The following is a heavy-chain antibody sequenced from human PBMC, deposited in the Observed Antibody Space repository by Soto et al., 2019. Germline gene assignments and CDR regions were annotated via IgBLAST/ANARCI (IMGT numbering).Heavy chain of an antibody. Sequence: SETLSLTCSVSGGSISHYHWSWIRQFPGKGLEWIGYIYYSGSTNYNPSLKSRVTISVDTSKNQFSLKLSSVTAADTAVYYCARLGGSRYSYGSLDYWGQGTLVTVSS. D-gene: IGHD5-18*01. CDR1: GGSISHYH. J-gene: IGHJ4*02. CDR3: ARLGGSRYSYGSLDY. CDR2: IYYSGST. V-gene: IGHV4-59*08.